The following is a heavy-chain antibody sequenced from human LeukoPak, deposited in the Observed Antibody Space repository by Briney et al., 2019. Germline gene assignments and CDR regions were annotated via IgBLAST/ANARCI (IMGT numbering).Heavy chain of an antibody. D-gene: IGHD6-19*01. CDR3: ASDQSYSSGWYGDDFDY. CDR1: GGTFSSYA. Sequence: SVKVSCKASGGTFSSYAISWVRQAPGQGLEWMGRIIPILGIANYAQKFQGRVTITADKSTSTAHMELSSLRSEDTAVYYCASDQSYSSGWYGDDFDYWGQGTLVTVSS. J-gene: IGHJ4*02. V-gene: IGHV1-69*04. CDR2: IIPILGIA.